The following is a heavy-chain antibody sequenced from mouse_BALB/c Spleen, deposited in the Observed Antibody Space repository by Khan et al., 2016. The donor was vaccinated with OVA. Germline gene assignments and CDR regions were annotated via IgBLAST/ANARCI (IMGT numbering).Heavy chain of an antibody. J-gene: IGHJ4*01. CDR1: GYSITSDFA. CDR3: FRSVYYACAYAMDY. CDR2: ISFSGST. Sequence: EVQLQESGPGLVKPSQSLSLTCTVTGYSITSDFAWNWVRQFPGNKLEWMGYISFSGSTSYDPSLKSRLSITRDTSKNPSFLQLNSVTTEDTATDYCFRSVYYACAYAMDYWGQGISVTVSS. V-gene: IGHV3-2*02. D-gene: IGHD2-1*01.